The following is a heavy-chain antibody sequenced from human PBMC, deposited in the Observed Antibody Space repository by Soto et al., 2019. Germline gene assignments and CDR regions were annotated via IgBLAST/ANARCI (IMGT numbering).Heavy chain of an antibody. CDR2: ISGSGGST. D-gene: IGHD1-26*01. V-gene: IGHV3-23*01. J-gene: IGHJ4*02. CDR3: AKVRINWELLRWYFDY. Sequence: GGSLRLSCAASGFTFSSYAMSWVRQAPGKGLEWVSAISGSGGSTYYADSVKGRFTISRDNSKNTLYLQMNSLRAEDTAVYYCAKVRINWELLRWYFDYWGQGTLVTVSS. CDR1: GFTFSSYA.